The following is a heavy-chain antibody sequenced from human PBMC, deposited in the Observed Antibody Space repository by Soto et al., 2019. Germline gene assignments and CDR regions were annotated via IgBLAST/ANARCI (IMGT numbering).Heavy chain of an antibody. V-gene: IGHV3-30-3*01. CDR2: ISYDGSNK. CDR1: GFTLSSYA. CDR3: ARDGPRGVTIFGVVIIPYYYGMDV. J-gene: IGHJ6*02. D-gene: IGHD3-3*01. Sequence: GGSLRLSCAASGFTLSSYAMHWVRQAPGKGLEWVAVISYDGSNKYYADSVKGRFTISRDNSKNTLYLQMNSLRAEDTAVYYCARDGPRGVTIFGVVIIPYYYGMDVWGQGTTVTVSS.